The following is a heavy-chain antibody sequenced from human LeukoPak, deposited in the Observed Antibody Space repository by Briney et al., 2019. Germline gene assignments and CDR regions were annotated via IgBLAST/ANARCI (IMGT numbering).Heavy chain of an antibody. J-gene: IGHJ4*02. CDR3: ARSEGMATITYFDY. Sequence: SETLSLTCTVSGYSISSGYYWGWIRQPPGKGLEWIGSIYHSGSTYYNPSLKSRVTISVDTSKNQFSLKLSSVTASDTAVYYCARSEGMATITYFDYWGQGTLVTVSS. V-gene: IGHV4-38-2*02. D-gene: IGHD5-24*01. CDR1: GYSISSGYY. CDR2: IYHSGST.